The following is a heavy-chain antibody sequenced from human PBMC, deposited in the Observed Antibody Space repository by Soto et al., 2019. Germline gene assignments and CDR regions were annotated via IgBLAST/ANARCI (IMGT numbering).Heavy chain of an antibody. CDR2: IYYSGST. CDR3: AGEVPAAETNWFDP. V-gene: IGHV4-39*02. J-gene: IGHJ5*02. CDR1: GGSISSSSYY. D-gene: IGHD2-2*01. Sequence: SETLSLTCTVSGGSISSSSYYWGWIRQPPGKGLEWIGSIYYSGSTYYNPSLRSRVTISVDTSKNQFSLKLSSVTAADTAVYYCAGEVPAAETNWFDPWGQGTLVTVSS.